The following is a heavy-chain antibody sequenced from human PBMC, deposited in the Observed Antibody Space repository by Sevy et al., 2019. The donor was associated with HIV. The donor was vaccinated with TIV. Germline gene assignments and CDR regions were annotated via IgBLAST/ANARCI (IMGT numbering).Heavy chain of an antibody. CDR1: GFTFSSYA. J-gene: IGHJ4*02. Sequence: GGSLRLSCAASGFTFSSYAMHWVRQAPGNGLEWVAVISYDGSNKYYADSVKGRFTISRDNSKNTLYLQMNSLRAEDTAVYYCARSEEFYDILTGIDYSGQRTMVTVSS. CDR3: ARSEEFYDILTGIDY. V-gene: IGHV3-30-3*01. CDR2: ISYDGSNK. D-gene: IGHD3-9*01.